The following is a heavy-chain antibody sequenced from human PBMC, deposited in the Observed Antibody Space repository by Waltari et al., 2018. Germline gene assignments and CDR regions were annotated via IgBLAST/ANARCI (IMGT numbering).Heavy chain of an antibody. D-gene: IGHD1-7*01. J-gene: IGHJ3*02. CDR3: ASGNSHAFDI. CDR1: GFTVSSYW. CDR2: INSDGSST. Sequence: EVQLVESGGGLIQPGGSLRLSCAASGFTVSSYWMHWVRQAPGKGLVWVARINSDGSSTSNADSVKGRFTISRDNAKNTLYLQMNSLRAEDTAMYYCASGNSHAFDIWGQGTMVTVSS. V-gene: IGHV3-74*01.